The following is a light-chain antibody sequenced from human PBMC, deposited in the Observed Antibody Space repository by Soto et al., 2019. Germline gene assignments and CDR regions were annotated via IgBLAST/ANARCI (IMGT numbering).Light chain of an antibody. CDR2: AAS. J-gene: IGKJ5*01. V-gene: IGKV1-27*01. Sequence: DRPLTQSQPSLSASDGARVTITSRASQGISNYLAWYQQKPGKVPKLLIYAASTLQSGVPSRFSGSGSGTDFTLTISSLQPEDVATYYCQKYNIAPLTFGQGARLEIK. CDR3: QKYNIAPLT. CDR1: QGISNY.